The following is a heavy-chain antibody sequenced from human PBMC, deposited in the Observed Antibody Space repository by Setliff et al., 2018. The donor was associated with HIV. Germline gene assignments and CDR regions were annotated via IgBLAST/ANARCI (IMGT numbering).Heavy chain of an antibody. J-gene: IGHJ4*02. Sequence: GGSLRFSCEASGFTFGDYWMSWVRQAPGKGLEWVAHIKKDGSEKYYVDSVKGRFTISRENAKKLVSLQLSNLRTDDTAVYYCAKSSGYSSSWYLADWGQGTLVTVSS. V-gene: IGHV3-7*05. CDR2: IKKDGSEK. D-gene: IGHD6-13*01. CDR3: AKSSGYSSSWYLAD. CDR1: GFTFGDYW.